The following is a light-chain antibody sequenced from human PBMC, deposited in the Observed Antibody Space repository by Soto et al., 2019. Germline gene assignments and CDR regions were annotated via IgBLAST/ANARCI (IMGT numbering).Light chain of an antibody. V-gene: IGKV1-39*01. CDR3: QQSHSTAWT. CDR1: QTITTY. J-gene: IGKJ1*01. Sequence: DIQMTQSPSSLSASVGDRVTITCRASQTITTYLNWYQQKPGKAPKLLIYGASSLQSGVPSRFTGSGSGTECILTISSLQPEDSATYHCQQSHSTAWTFGQGTKVEIK. CDR2: GAS.